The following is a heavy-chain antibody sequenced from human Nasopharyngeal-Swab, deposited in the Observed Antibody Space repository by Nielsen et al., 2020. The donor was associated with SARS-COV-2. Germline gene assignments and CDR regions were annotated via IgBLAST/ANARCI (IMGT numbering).Heavy chain of an antibody. CDR1: GSISSDYY. V-gene: IGHV3-11*04. Sequence: GGSLSSPVPAPGSISSDYYMSGIRQAQGKGLEGVPYISKTGSTRYNADPVKGRITISRDNAKNSLYLQMNSLRAEDTAVYYCARVLTGGGIMLYSYANDYWGQGTLVTVSS. D-gene: IGHD2/OR15-2a*01. CDR2: ISKTGSTR. J-gene: IGHJ4*02. CDR3: ARVLTGGGIMLYSYANDY.